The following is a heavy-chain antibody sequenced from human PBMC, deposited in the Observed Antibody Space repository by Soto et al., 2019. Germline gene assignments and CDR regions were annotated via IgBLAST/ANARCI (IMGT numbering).Heavy chain of an antibody. J-gene: IGHJ6*02. CDR1: GFSLSTGGVG. Sequence: QITLKESGPTLVKPTQTLTLTCTFSGFSLSTGGVGVGWIRQPPGKALEWLALIYWDDDKRYSPSLKSRLTVTTDTSKNQVVVTMTNMDPVDTATYYCAHSRCGGDCLRSYSSHYYFGMDVWGQGTTVTVSS. CDR2: IYWDDDK. CDR3: AHSRCGGDCLRSYSSHYYFGMDV. D-gene: IGHD2-21*02. V-gene: IGHV2-5*02.